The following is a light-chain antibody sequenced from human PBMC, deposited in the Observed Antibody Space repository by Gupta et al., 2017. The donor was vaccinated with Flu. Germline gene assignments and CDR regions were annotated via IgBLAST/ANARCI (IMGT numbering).Light chain of an antibody. V-gene: IGLV3-19*01. CDR3: NSPDSSGSLGV. J-gene: IGLJ2*01. Sequence: SAVLTQDPAVSVSLGQTVRPTCPGASLRRYYATWSQQQPGQAPVLLIYGKNNRSSGIPDRSSGSPPGNPSSLATTGAQAEEEADYYCNSPDSSGSLGVFGGGTKLTVL. CDR2: GKN. CDR1: SLRRYY.